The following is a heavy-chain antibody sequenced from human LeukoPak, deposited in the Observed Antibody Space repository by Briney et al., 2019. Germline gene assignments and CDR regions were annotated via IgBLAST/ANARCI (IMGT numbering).Heavy chain of an antibody. CDR2: IIPIFGTV. CDR3: ARGRAAYYYDSSGYFDY. D-gene: IGHD3-22*01. J-gene: IGHJ4*02. V-gene: IGHV1-69*05. CDR1: GGTFSSYA. Sequence: GASVKVSCKASGGTFSSYAISWVRQAPGQGLEWMGGIIPIFGTVNYAQKFQGRVTITTDESTSTAYMELSSLRYEHTAVYYCARGRAAYYYDSSGYFDYWGQGTLVTVSS.